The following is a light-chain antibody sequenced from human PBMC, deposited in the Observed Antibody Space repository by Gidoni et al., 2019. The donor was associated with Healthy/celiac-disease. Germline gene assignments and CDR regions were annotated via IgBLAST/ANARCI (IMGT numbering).Light chain of an antibody. Sequence: EIVLTQSPGTLSLSPGERATLSCRASQSVSSSYVAWHQQKPGQAPRLLNGASTSGAASIPDRISSRGSGKYFTITISRLEPDDFAVYYWQQYGRSPWTFGQGTKVEIK. CDR1: QSVSSSY. CDR2: AST. CDR3: QQYGRSPWT. V-gene: IGKV3-20*01. J-gene: IGKJ1*01.